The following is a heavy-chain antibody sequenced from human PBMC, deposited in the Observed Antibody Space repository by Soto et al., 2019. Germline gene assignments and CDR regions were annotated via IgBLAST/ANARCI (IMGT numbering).Heavy chain of an antibody. CDR3: AKGYGSGSYLTDY. D-gene: IGHD3-10*01. J-gene: IGHJ4*02. CDR2: ISGSGGST. Sequence: GGSLRLSCAASGFTFSSYAMSWVRQAPGKGLEWVSAISGSGGSTYCADSVKGRFTISRDNSKNTLYLQMNSLRAEDTAVYYCAKGYGSGSYLTDYWGQGTLVTVSS. V-gene: IGHV3-23*01. CDR1: GFTFSSYA.